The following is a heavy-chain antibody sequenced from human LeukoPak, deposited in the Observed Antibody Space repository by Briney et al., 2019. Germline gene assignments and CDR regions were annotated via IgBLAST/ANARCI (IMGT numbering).Heavy chain of an antibody. J-gene: IGHJ4*02. CDR2: IKQDGSEK. CDR3: AREGNSWYYTVY. V-gene: IGHV3-7*01. Sequence: GGSLRLSCAASGFTFGSYWMTWVRQAPGKGLEWVATIKQDGSEKYYVDSVKGRFTISRDDAKNSLYLQMNTLTVEDTAVYYCAREGNSWYYTVYWGQGTLVTVSS. D-gene: IGHD6-13*01. CDR1: GFTFGSYW.